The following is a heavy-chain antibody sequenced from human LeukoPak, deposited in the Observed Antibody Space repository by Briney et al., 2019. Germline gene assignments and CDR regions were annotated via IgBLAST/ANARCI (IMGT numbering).Heavy chain of an antibody. CDR2: INHSGST. Sequence: SETLSVTCAVYGGSFSGDYWSWIREPPEKGREWRGQINHSGSTNYNPSHQSRVTISVDTSKNQFSLKLSSVTAADTAVYYCARESSGWNGRQFDYWGQGTLVTVCS. CDR1: GGSFSGDY. D-gene: IGHD6-19*01. J-gene: IGHJ4*02. CDR3: ARESSGWNGRQFDY. V-gene: IGHV4-34*01.